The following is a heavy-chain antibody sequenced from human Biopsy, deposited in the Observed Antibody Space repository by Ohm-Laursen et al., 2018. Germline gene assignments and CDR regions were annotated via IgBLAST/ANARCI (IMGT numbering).Heavy chain of an antibody. Sequence: SVKVSCKTSGYTFPNFGISWVRQAPGRGLEWMGWISPYNGNGDYEKNFHGRVTLTADTSTSTVYMELRSLRSGDTAVYYCATSHYFESTGYAFDFWGQGTMVSVSS. CDR2: ISPYNGNG. J-gene: IGHJ3*01. CDR3: ATSHYFESTGYAFDF. D-gene: IGHD3-22*01. V-gene: IGHV1-18*01. CDR1: GYTFPNFG.